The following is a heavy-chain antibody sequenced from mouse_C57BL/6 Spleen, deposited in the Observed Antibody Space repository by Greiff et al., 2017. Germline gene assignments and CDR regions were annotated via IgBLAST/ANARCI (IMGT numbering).Heavy chain of an antibody. J-gene: IGHJ2*01. CDR3: ARHGGLECYYLDY. Sequence: EVKLVESGGDLVKPGGSLKLSCAASGFTFSSYGMSWVRQTPDKRLEWVATISSGGSYTYYPDSVKGRFTISRDNAKNTRYLQMSSLKSEDTAMYCCARHGGLECYYLDYWGQGTTLTVSS. V-gene: IGHV5-6*02. D-gene: IGHD6-1*01. CDR1: GFTFSSYG. CDR2: ISSGGSYT.